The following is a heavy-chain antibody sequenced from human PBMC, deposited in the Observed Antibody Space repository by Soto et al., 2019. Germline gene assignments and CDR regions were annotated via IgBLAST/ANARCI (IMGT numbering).Heavy chain of an antibody. D-gene: IGHD3-10*01. CDR3: VRRYGSAFDI. CDR2: IYYSGST. Sequence: QVQLQESGPGLVKPSETLSLTCTVSGGSISSYYWSWIRQPPGKGLEWIGYIYYSGSTNYNPSLKSRVTISVDTSKNQFSLKLSSVTAADTAVYYCVRRYGSAFDIWGQGTMVTVSS. J-gene: IGHJ3*02. V-gene: IGHV4-59*01. CDR1: GGSISSYY.